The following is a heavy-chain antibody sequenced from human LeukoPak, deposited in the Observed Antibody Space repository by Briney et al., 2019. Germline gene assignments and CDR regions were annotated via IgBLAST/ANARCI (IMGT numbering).Heavy chain of an antibody. CDR1: GFTFSSYA. CDR3: AKAITITRDAFDI. D-gene: IGHD3-9*01. Sequence: GGSLRLSCAASGFTFSSYAMSWVRQAPGKGLEWVSSMSGSGGYTYYADSVKGRFTISKDNSKNTLYLEMNSLRVEDTAVYYCAKAITITRDAFDIWGQGTMVTVSS. CDR2: MSGSGGYT. V-gene: IGHV3-23*01. J-gene: IGHJ3*02.